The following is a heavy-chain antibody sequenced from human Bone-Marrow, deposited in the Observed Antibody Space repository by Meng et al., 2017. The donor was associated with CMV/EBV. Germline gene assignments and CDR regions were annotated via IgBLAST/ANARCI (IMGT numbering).Heavy chain of an antibody. CDR3: ATSPGYPREFGY. D-gene: IGHD3-10*01. J-gene: IGHJ4*02. Sequence: CTVSGGSFSSDSYYWSWIRQPPGKGLESIGFIHYSGSTNYNPSLMSRVTISLDTSKNQFSLKLSSVTAADTAVYYCATSPGYPREFGYWGQGTLVTVSS. CDR1: GGSFSSDSYY. V-gene: IGHV4-61*01. CDR2: IHYSGST.